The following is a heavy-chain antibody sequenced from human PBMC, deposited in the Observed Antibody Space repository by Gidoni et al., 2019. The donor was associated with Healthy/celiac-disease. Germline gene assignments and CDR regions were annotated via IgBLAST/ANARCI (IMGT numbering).Heavy chain of an antibody. J-gene: IGHJ4*02. V-gene: IGHV4-59*01. Sequence: QVQLQESGPGLVKPSETLSLPCTVSGGSTSSYYWSWIRQPPGKGLEWIGYIYYSGSTNYNPSLKSRVTISVDTSKNQFSLKLSSVTAADTAVYYCARAGRDGYKIPFDYWGQGTLVTVSS. CDR2: IYYSGST. CDR3: ARAGRDGYKIPFDY. D-gene: IGHD5-12*01. CDR1: GGSTSSYY.